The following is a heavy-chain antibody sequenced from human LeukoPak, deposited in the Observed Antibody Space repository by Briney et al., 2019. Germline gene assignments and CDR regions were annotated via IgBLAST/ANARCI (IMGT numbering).Heavy chain of an antibody. J-gene: IGHJ3*02. D-gene: IGHD3-10*01. CDR3: GAGRQFIGAFDI. Sequence: GGSLRLSCAASGFTFSSYEFYWVRQAPGKGLEWVSYISSGATTIRYADSVKGQFTISRDDAKKSLYLQMNSLRAEDTAIYYCGAGRQFIGAFDIWGQGTLVTVPS. V-gene: IGHV3-48*03. CDR1: GFTFSSYE. CDR2: ISSGATTI.